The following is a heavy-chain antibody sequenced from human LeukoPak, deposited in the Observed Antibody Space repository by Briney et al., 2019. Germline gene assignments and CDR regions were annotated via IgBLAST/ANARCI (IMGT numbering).Heavy chain of an antibody. V-gene: IGHV4-59*12. J-gene: IGHJ4*02. CDR3: ARVSPHPWIRATADLDY. D-gene: IGHD6-13*01. CDR2: IYYIGST. Sequence: PSETLSLTCTVSGGSISGYYWSWLRQPPGKGLEWIGYIYYIGSTNCNPSLKSRVSMSVDGSTNQFFLKVRSVTAADTAMYYCARVSPHPWIRATADLDYWGQGALVTVSS. CDR1: GGSISGYY.